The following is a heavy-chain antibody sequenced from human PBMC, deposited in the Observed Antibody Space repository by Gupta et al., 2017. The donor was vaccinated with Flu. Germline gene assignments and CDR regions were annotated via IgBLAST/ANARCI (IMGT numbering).Heavy chain of an antibody. Sequence: QVQLQESGPGLVKPSLTLSLTCTVSGGSISSAGYYWSWFRQHPGKGLEWTGYIYYSGSTYYNPSLKSRVTISVDTSKNQFSLKLSSVTAADTAVYYCARWTLITIDGDAFDIWGQGTMVTVSS. CDR2: IYYSGST. V-gene: IGHV4-31*03. D-gene: IGHD3-22*01. CDR1: GGSISSAGYY. CDR3: ARWTLITIDGDAFDI. J-gene: IGHJ3*02.